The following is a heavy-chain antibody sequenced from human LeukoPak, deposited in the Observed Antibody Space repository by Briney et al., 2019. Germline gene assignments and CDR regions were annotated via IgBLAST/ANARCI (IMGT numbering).Heavy chain of an antibody. CDR1: GGTFSSYA. CDR3: ARALRYCSTTSCQYYFDY. D-gene: IGHD2-2*01. V-gene: IGHV1-69*06. Sequence: SVKVSCKASGGTFSSYAISWVRQAPGQGLEWMGGIIPIFGTANYAQKFQGRVTITADKSTSTAYMELSSLRSEDTAVYYCARALRYCSTTSCQYYFDYWGQGTLVTVSS. J-gene: IGHJ4*02. CDR2: IIPIFGTA.